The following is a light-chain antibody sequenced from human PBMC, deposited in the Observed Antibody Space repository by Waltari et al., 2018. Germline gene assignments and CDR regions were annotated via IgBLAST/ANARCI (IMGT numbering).Light chain of an antibody. J-gene: IGKJ1*01. CDR2: AAS. Sequence: DIQMTPSPSSVSASVGDRVTITCRPSQIINNWLAWYQQKPGKAPQLLISAASNLQSGVPSRFSGSRSGTDYTLTINSLQPEDSATYFCQQANSFPRTFGRGTKVEIK. CDR1: QIINNW. V-gene: IGKV1-12*01. CDR3: QQANSFPRT.